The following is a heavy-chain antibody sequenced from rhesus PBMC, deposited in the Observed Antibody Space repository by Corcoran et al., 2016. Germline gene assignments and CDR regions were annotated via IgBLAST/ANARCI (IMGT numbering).Heavy chain of an antibody. CDR2: SSGPRGST. CDR3: ARDSGSWNDAFDF. Sequence: QVQLQESGPGLVTPSETLSLTCAASGGSFSGYHWGWIRQPPGTGLEWSGYSSGPRGSTDYNPSLKSRVTISTDTSKNQFSLKRSSVTAADTAVYYCARDSGSWNDAFDFWGQGLRVTVSS. D-gene: IGHD6-25*01. CDR1: GGSFSGYH. V-gene: IGHV4-165*01. J-gene: IGHJ3*01.